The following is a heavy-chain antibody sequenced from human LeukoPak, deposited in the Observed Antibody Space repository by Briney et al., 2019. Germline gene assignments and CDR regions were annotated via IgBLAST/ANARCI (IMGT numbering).Heavy chain of an antibody. J-gene: IGHJ6*03. Sequence: GGSLRLSCAASGFTFSSYWMSWVRQAPGKGLEWVANIKQDGSEKYYVDSVKGRFTISRDNAKNSLYLQMNSLRAEDTAVYYCAGARRYYYYYMDVWGKGTTVTVSS. CDR1: GFTFSSYW. CDR2: IKQDGSEK. V-gene: IGHV3-7*01. CDR3: AGARRYYYYYMDV.